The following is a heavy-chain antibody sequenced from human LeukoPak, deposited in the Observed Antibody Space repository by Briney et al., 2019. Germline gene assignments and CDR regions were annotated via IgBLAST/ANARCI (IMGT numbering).Heavy chain of an antibody. CDR2: ISYNSGSI. Sequence: GGPLRLSCAASGFTFDDYAIHWVRQAPGKGLEWVSGISYNSGSIGYADSVKGRFTISRDNAKNSLYLQMNSLRAEDTALYYCAKDGGNYYNRKYYFDYWGQGTLVTVSS. J-gene: IGHJ4*02. CDR3: AKDGGNYYNRKYYFDY. D-gene: IGHD3-22*01. V-gene: IGHV3-9*01. CDR1: GFTFDDYA.